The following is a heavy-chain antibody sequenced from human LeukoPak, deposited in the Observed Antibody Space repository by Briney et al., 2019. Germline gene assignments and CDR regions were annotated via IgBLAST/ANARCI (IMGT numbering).Heavy chain of an antibody. D-gene: IGHD6-6*01. V-gene: IGHV1-2*06. CDR3: ASRLEYSSSLPDV. CDR1: GYTFTGYY. J-gene: IGHJ6*04. CDR2: INPNSGGT. Sequence: ASVKVSCKASGYTFTGYYMHWVRQAPGQGLEWMGRINPNSGGTNYAQKFQGRVTMTRDTPISTAYMELSRLRSDDTAVYYCASRLEYSSSLPDVWGKGTTVTVSS.